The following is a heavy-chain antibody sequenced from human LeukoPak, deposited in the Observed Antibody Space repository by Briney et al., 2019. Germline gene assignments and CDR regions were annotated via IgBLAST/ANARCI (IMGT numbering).Heavy chain of an antibody. V-gene: IGHV3-30*03. CDR1: GFTFSTYG. J-gene: IGHJ3*02. CDR3: TTAPRGYCSGGSCSYAFDI. D-gene: IGHD2-15*01. Sequence: GGSLRLSCAASGFTFSTYGMHWVRQAPGKGLEWVAVISYDGSNKYYADSVKGRFTISRDNSKNTLYLQMNSLRAEDTAVYYCTTAPRGYCSGGSCSYAFDIWGQGTMVTVSS. CDR2: ISYDGSNK.